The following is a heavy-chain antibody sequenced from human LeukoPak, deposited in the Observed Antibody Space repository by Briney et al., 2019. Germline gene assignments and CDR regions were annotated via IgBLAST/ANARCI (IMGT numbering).Heavy chain of an antibody. V-gene: IGHV4-59*01. Sequence: SETLSLTCTVSGGSISSYYWSWIRQPPGKGLEWIWYIYYSGSTNYNPSLKSRVTISVDASKNQFSLKLSSVTAADTAVYYCARGGGDFWSGPTPYYMDVWGRGTTVTVSS. J-gene: IGHJ6*03. D-gene: IGHD3-3*01. CDR3: ARGGGDFWSGPTPYYMDV. CDR2: IYYSGST. CDR1: GGSISSYY.